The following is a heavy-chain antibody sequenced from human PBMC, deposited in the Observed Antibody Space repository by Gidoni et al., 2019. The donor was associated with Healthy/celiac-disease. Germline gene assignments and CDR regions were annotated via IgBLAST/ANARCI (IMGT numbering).Heavy chain of an antibody. V-gene: IGHV3-7*01. CDR1: GFTFSSYW. D-gene: IGHD3-3*01. CDR3: ARWGYDFWSGSYYFDY. J-gene: IGHJ4*02. Sequence: EVQLVESGGGLVQPGGSLRLSCAAAGFTFSSYWMSWVRQAPGKGLEWVANIKQDGSEKYYVDSVKGRFTISRDIAKNSLYLQMNSLRAEDTAVYYCARWGYDFWSGSYYFDYWGQGTLVTVSS. CDR2: IKQDGSEK.